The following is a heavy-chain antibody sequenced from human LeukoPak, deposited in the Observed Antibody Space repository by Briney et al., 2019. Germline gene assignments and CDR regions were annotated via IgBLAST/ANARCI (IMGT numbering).Heavy chain of an antibody. CDR3: ARRRGYDHFDY. D-gene: IGHD5-12*01. V-gene: IGHV4-39*01. Sequence: PSETLSLTCTVSGGSISSNSYDWGWIRQPPGKGLEWIGNIYYSGGTYYNASLKGRVTISVDTSKNQFSLNLNSVTAADTAVYYCARRRGYDHFDYWGQGSLVTVSS. CDR2: IYYSGGT. J-gene: IGHJ4*02. CDR1: GGSISSNSYD.